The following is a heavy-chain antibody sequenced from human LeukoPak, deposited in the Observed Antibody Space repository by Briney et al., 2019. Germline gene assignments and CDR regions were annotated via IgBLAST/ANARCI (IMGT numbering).Heavy chain of an antibody. CDR3: ARGAHLPRRSSGWPDAFDI. D-gene: IGHD6-19*01. V-gene: IGHV4-59*01. J-gene: IGHJ3*02. CDR2: IYYSGST. CDR1: GGSISSYY. Sequence: SETLSLTCTVSGGSISSYYWSWIRQPPGKGLEWIGYIYYSGSTNYNPSLKSRVTISVDTSKNQFSLKLSSVTAADTAVYYCARGAHLPRRSSGWPDAFDIWGQGTMVTVSS.